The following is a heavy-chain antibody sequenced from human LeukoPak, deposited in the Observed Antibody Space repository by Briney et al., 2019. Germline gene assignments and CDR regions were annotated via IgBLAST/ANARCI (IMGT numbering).Heavy chain of an antibody. CDR2: ITPIFGTA. CDR3: AREGRDIVVVPAAFSWFDP. D-gene: IGHD2-2*01. CDR1: GGTFSSYA. Sequence: GASVKVSCKASGGTFSSYAISWVRQAPGQGLEWMGGITPIFGTANYAQKFQGRVTITADESTSTAYMELSSLRSEDTAVYYCAREGRDIVVVPAAFSWFDPWGQGTLVTVSS. V-gene: IGHV1-69*13. J-gene: IGHJ5*02.